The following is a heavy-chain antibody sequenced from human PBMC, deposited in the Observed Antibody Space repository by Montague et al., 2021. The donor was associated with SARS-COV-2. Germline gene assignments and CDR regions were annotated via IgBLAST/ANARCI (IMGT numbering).Heavy chain of an antibody. CDR2: IYYRGTS. Sequence: SETLSLTCTVSGGSISGYIWSSFRQSPAKELVWIGYIYYRGTSKNYKALKSRVARTLETSKYQFFLQLNTVIAADTTAYYCAATDYFASGEYDFWGQGTWVTVSS. CDR3: AATDYFASGEYDF. J-gene: IGHJ4*02. CDR1: GGSISGYI. D-gene: IGHD3-10*01. V-gene: IGHV4-59*08.